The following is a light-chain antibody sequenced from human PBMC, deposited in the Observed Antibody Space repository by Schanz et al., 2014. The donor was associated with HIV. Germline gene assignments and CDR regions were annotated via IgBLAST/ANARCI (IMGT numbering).Light chain of an antibody. Sequence: DIVMTQSPDSLAVSLGERATINCKSSQSVLYSSNNKNYLAWYQQKPGQPPKLLIYWASTRESGVPDRFSGSGSGTYFSLTISSLQAEDVAVYYCQHYFSTPPTFGGGTKVEIK. CDR2: WAS. J-gene: IGKJ4*01. CDR3: QHYFSTPPT. V-gene: IGKV4-1*01. CDR1: QSVLYSSNNKNY.